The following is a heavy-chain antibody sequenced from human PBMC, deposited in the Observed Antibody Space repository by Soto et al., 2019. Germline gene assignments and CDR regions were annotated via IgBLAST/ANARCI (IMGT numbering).Heavy chain of an antibody. V-gene: IGHV3-7*03. CDR2: IKPDGSEK. D-gene: IGHD3-3*01. CDR1: GLTFSSYW. Sequence: EGQLVESGGGLVQPGGSLRLSCEASGLTFSSYWMTWVRQAPGKGLEWVADIKPDGSEKYYVDSVEGRFTISRDNAKNSIYLEMNSLRVEDTAVYYCARSITTLGVVTISDDKWFEPWGQGTRVTVSS. J-gene: IGHJ5*02. CDR3: ARSITTLGVVTISDDKWFEP.